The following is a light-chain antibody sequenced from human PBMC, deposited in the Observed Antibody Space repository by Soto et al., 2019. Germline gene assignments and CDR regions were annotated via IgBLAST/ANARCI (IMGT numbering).Light chain of an antibody. V-gene: IGKV1-39*01. CDR2: AAS. J-gene: IGKJ1*01. CDR3: QQSYSTLWT. CDR1: QSISSY. Sequence: DNQMTPSPASLFASLKEKVTITFPASQSISSYLNWYQQKPGKAPKLLIYAASSLQSGVPSRFSGSGSGTDFTLTISSLQPEDFATYYCQQSYSTLWTFGQGTKVDI.